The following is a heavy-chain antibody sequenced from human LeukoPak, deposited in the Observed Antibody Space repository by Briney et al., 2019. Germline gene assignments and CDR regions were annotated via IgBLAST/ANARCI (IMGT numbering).Heavy chain of an antibody. V-gene: IGHV3-21*04. CDR1: GFTFSSYS. CDR2: ISSSSSYI. Sequence: PGGSLRLSCAASGFTFSSYSMNWVRQAPGKGLEWASSISSSSSYIYYADSVKGRFTISRDNAKNSLYLQMNSLRAEDTAVCYCARDLDTVTTAFDIWGQGTMVTVSS. D-gene: IGHD4-17*01. CDR3: ARDLDTVTTAFDI. J-gene: IGHJ3*02.